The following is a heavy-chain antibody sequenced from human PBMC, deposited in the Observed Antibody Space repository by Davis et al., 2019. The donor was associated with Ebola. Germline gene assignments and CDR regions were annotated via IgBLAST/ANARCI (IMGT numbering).Heavy chain of an antibody. D-gene: IGHD3-10*01. V-gene: IGHV3-74*01. J-gene: IGHJ4*02. CDR2: INPDGSST. CDR1: GFTFGSYW. Sequence: HTGGSLRLSCAASGFTFGSYWMHWVRQGPGKGLVWVSRINPDGSSTSYADSVKGRFTISRDNAKNTLYLQMNSLRAEDTAVYYCATRESGYWGQGTLVTVSS. CDR3: ATRESGY.